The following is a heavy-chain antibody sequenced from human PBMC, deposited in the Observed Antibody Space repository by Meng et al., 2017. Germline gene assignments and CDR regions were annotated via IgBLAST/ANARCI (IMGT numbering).Heavy chain of an antibody. CDR1: GYTFTSYA. CDR3: ARDRQTYYYDSSGYFDY. Sequence: QVQCMRSWAECNKPGDSVKVSCKASGYTFTSYAMHWVRQAPGQRLEWMGWINAGNGNTKYSQKFQGRVTITRDTSASTAYMELSSLRSEDTAVYYCARDRQTYYYDSSGYFDYWGQGTLVTVSS. V-gene: IGHV1-3*01. J-gene: IGHJ4*02. CDR2: INAGNGNT. D-gene: IGHD3-22*01.